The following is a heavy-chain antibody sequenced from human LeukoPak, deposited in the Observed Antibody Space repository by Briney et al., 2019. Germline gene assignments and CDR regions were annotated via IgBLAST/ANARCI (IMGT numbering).Heavy chain of an antibody. CDR2: ISGSGGST. CDR1: GSTFSTYT. D-gene: IGHD4-23*01. CDR3: ARHDYGGNSGDY. J-gene: IGHJ4*02. Sequence: GGSLRLSCAASGSTFSTYTMSWVRQAPGKRLEWVSGISGSGGSTYYADSVKGRFTISRNNSKNTLYLQMNSLRPEDTAICYCARHDYGGNSGDYWGQGTLVTVSS. V-gene: IGHV3-23*01.